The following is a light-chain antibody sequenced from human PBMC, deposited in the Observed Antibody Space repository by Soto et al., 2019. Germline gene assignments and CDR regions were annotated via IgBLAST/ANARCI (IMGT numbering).Light chain of an antibody. Sequence: DIQLTQSPSFLSASVGDRVTITCRASQGISSSLAWYQQRAGKAPKFLIYAAPTLQSGAPSRFSGSGSGTEFALTISSLQPEDSATYYCQQLKSYPLTVGRGTKVDSK. V-gene: IGKV1-9*01. CDR3: QQLKSYPLT. CDR1: QGISSS. J-gene: IGKJ4*01. CDR2: AAP.